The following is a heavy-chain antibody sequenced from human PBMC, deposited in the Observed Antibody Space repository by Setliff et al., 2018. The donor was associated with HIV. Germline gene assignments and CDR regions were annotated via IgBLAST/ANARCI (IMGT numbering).Heavy chain of an antibody. CDR3: ARGVNFDY. D-gene: IGHD3-3*01. CDR1: GASFTSSTYY. J-gene: IGHJ4*02. Sequence: SETLSLTCTVSGASFTSSTYYWAWIRQPPGKGLEWIGYLSYSGSTSYNPSLKSRVAISLDTSTSKNQFSLKLTSVTAADTAIYYCARGVNFDYWGQGTQVTVSS. CDR2: LSYSGST. V-gene: IGHV4-61*01.